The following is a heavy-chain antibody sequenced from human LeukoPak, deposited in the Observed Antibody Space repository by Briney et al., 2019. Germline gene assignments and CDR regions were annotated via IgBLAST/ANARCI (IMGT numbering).Heavy chain of an antibody. CDR2: ISSSSSYI. CDR3: ARDGVPIRYCSGGSCSGNWFDP. CDR1: GFTFSSCS. V-gene: IGHV3-21*01. Sequence: GGSLRLSCAASGFTFSSCSMNWVRQAPGKGLEWVSSISSSSSYIYYADSVKGRFTISRDNAKNSLYLQMNSLRAEDTAVYYCARDGVPIRYCSGGSCSGNWFDPWGQGTLVTVSS. J-gene: IGHJ5*02. D-gene: IGHD2-15*01.